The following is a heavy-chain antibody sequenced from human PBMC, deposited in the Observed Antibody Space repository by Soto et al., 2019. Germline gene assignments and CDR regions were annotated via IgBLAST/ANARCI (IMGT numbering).Heavy chain of an antibody. CDR2: ISATGGST. CDR1: GFTFSSYT. J-gene: IGHJ5*02. V-gene: IGHV3-23*01. CDR3: AKGFIRDCGGDCTVDT. D-gene: IGHD2-21*02. Sequence: TGGSLRLCCAASGFTFSSYTMSWVRQAPGKGLEWVSGISATGGSTYYADSVEGRFTFSRDNSKNTLYLQMNSLRAEDTAVYYCAKGFIRDCGGDCTVDTWGQGTLVTVSS.